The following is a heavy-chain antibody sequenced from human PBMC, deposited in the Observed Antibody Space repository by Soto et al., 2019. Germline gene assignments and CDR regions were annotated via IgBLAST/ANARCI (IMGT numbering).Heavy chain of an antibody. J-gene: IGHJ4*02. CDR1: GFTFNNYA. CDR2: ISGGDDTT. Sequence: EVQLLESGGGLVQPGGSLRLSCAASGFTFNNYAMTWVGQAPGKGLEWVSAISGGDDTTSYADSVKGRFTVSRDGSKNTLYLQMSSQRAEDTALYYCAKGRGGSGSLTPRVDFWGQGTLVTVSS. D-gene: IGHD3-10*01. CDR3: AKGRGGSGSLTPRVDF. V-gene: IGHV3-23*01.